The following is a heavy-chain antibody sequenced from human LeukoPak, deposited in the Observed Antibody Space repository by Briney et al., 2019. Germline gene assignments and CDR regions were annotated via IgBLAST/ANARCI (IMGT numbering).Heavy chain of an antibody. J-gene: IGHJ6*02. V-gene: IGHV3-9*01. CDR3: AKDMGTSGWYYGMDV. Sequence: GGSLRLSCAASGVTFNDYAMHWVRQAPGKGLEWVSGISRNSGSIRYADSVRGRFTISRDNAKNSLYLQMNSLRAEDTALYYCAKDMGTSGWYYGMDVWGQGTTVTVSS. CDR1: GVTFNDYA. D-gene: IGHD6-19*01. CDR2: ISRNSGSI.